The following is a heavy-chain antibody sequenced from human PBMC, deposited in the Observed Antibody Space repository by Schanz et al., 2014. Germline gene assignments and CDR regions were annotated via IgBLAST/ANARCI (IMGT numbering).Heavy chain of an antibody. D-gene: IGHD3-16*01. Sequence: QVQLVQSGAEVKKPGASVKVSCTASGFNFNNYDINWVRQATGQGLEWMGWMNPKTGNTDHAQKFQGRVSMTCDGSTSTAYFDLSRLRYEDTGVYYCARTVEEKVASYAANAAQNYYDMDVWGKGTTVTVSS. CDR2: MNPKTGNT. CDR1: GFNFNNYD. V-gene: IGHV1-8*01. J-gene: IGHJ6*03. CDR3: ARTVEEKVASYAANAAQNYYDMDV.